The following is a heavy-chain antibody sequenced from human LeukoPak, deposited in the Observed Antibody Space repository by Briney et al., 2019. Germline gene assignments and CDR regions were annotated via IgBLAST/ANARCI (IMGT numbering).Heavy chain of an antibody. CDR1: GFTLSGYW. CDR3: ARGRSQLWSDDAFDI. J-gene: IGHJ3*02. D-gene: IGHD5-18*01. Sequence: GGSLRLSCAASGFTLSGYWMSWVRQAPGKGPEWVANIKQDGSEIYYVDSVKGRFTISRDNAKNSLYLQMNSLRAEDTAVYYCARGRSQLWSDDAFDIWGQGTMVTVSS. V-gene: IGHV3-7*01. CDR2: IKQDGSEI.